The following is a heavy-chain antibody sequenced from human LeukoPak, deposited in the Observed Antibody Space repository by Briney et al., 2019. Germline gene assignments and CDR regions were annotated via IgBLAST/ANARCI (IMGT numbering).Heavy chain of an antibody. V-gene: IGHV3-48*01. J-gene: IGHJ6*03. CDR1: GFTFSSYS. Sequence: PGGSLRLSCVGSGFTFSSYSMSWVRQAPGKGLEWVSYISISTSSIDYADSVKGRFTISRDNSKNTLYLQMNSLRAEDTAVYYCASRDGFGEFYYMDVWGKGTTVTISS. D-gene: IGHD3-10*01. CDR3: ASRDGFGEFYYMDV. CDR2: ISISTSSI.